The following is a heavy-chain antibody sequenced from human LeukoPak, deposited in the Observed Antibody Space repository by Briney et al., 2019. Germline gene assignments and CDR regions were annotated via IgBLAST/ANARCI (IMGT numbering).Heavy chain of an antibody. CDR3: APYYYGSGTSLGY. CDR1: GFTFSNNW. D-gene: IGHD3-10*01. Sequence: GGSLRLSCAASGFTFSNNWMSWVRQAPGKGLEWVANIKKDGSEKYYVDSVKGRFTISRDNAKNSVYLQMNSLRVEDTAVYYCAPYYYGSGTSLGYWGQGTLVTVSS. CDR2: IKKDGSEK. V-gene: IGHV3-7*01. J-gene: IGHJ4*02.